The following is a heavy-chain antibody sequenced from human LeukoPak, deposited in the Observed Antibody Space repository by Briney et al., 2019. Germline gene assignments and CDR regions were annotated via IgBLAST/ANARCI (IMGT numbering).Heavy chain of an antibody. CDR3: AREREKAPRGYYYYYYMDV. J-gene: IGHJ6*03. D-gene: IGHD5-24*01. V-gene: IGHV3-23*01. CDR2: ISGSGGST. Sequence: PGGSLRLSCAASGFTFSSYAMSWVRQAPGKGLEWVSAISGSGGSTYYADSVKGRFTISRDNAKNSLYLQMNSLRAEDTAVYYCAREREKAPRGYYYYYYMDVWGKGTTVTISS. CDR1: GFTFSSYA.